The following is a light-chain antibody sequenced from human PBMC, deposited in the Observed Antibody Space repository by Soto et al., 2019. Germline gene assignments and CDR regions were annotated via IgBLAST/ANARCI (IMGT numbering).Light chain of an antibody. CDR3: QSYDSGLIDSHV. V-gene: IGLV1-40*01. CDR2: GNT. CDR1: DSNIGAGFT. Sequence: QSVLTQPPSVSGAPGRTVTISCTGSDSNIGAGFTVHWYQQLPGSAPKLLIYGNTHRPSGVPDRFSGSQSGTSASLAISGLQAEDEADYYCQSYDSGLIDSHVFGTGTKLTVL. J-gene: IGLJ1*01.